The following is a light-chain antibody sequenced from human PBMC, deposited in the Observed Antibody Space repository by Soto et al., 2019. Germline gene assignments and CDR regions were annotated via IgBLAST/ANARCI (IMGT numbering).Light chain of an antibody. V-gene: IGKV3-20*01. J-gene: IGKJ1*01. CDR2: GAS. Sequence: EIVLTQSPGTLAVSPRERATLSCRASQSVSSSYLAWYQQKPGQAPRLLIYGASSRATGIPDRFSGSGSGTDFTLTISRLEPEDFAVYYCQHYGSSQWTFGQGTKVDIK. CDR1: QSVSSSY. CDR3: QHYGSSQWT.